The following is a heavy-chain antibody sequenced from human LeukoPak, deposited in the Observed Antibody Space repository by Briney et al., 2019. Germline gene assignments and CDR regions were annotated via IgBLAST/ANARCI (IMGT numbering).Heavy chain of an antibody. CDR1: GGSFSGYY. CDR3: ARGYCSSTSCRFFDH. V-gene: IGHV4-34*01. J-gene: IGHJ4*02. Sequence: SETLSLTCAVYGGSFSGYYWSWIRQPPGKGLEWIGEINHSGSTNYNPSLKSRVTISVDTSKNQFSPKLSSVTAADTAVYYCARGYCSSTSCRFFDHWGQGTLVTVSS. D-gene: IGHD2-2*01. CDR2: INHSGST.